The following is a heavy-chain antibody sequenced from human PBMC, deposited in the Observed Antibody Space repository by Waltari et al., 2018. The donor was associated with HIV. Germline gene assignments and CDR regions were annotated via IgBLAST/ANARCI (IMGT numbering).Heavy chain of an antibody. CDR3: ARGSLGGELLYWFDP. CDR1: GGSISSSNW. J-gene: IGHJ5*02. V-gene: IGHV4-4*02. CDR2: IYHSGST. Sequence: VQLQESGPGLVKPSGTLSLTCAVSGGSISSSNWWRWFCQPPGKGLEWIGEIYHSGSTNYNPSLKSRVTISVDKSKNQFSLKLSSVTAADTAVYYCARGSLGGELLYWFDPWGQGTLVTVSS. D-gene: IGHD3-10*01.